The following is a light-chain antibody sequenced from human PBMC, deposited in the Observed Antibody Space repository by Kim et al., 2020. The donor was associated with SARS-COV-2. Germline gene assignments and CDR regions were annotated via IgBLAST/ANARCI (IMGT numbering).Light chain of an antibody. CDR2: DAS. CDR3: QQYNSYSPYT. Sequence: DIQMTQSPSTLSASVGDTVTITCRASQGISRWLAWYQQKLGKAPKLLIYDASTLESGVTSRFSGSGSGTEFTLTITSLQPDDFATYYCQQYNSYSPYTVGQGTKLEI. V-gene: IGKV1-5*01. J-gene: IGKJ2*01. CDR1: QGISRW.